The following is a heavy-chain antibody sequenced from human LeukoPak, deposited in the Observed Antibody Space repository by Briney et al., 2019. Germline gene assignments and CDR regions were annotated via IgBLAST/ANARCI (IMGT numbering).Heavy chain of an antibody. Sequence: GGSLRLSCAASGFTFSSYSMNWVRQARGKGLEWVSSISSSSSYIYYADSVKGRFTISRDNAKNSLYLQMNSLRAEDTAVYYCARSLIGYCSSTSRYTPHYWGQGTLVTVSS. J-gene: IGHJ4*02. D-gene: IGHD2-2*02. CDR2: ISSSSSYI. CDR1: GFTFSSYS. V-gene: IGHV3-21*01. CDR3: ARSLIGYCSSTSRYTPHY.